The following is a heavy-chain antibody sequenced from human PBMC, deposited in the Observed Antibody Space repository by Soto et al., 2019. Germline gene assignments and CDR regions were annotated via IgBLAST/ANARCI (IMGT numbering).Heavy chain of an antibody. J-gene: IGHJ4*02. Sequence: QLQLQESGPGLVKPSETLSLTCTVSGGSITSSSYYWGWIRQPPGKGLEWIGSIYYSGNTYYTPSLKTRVTISVDTSKMQFSLKLSSVTAADTAVYYCAREGGRYCSGGSCQVDYWGQGTLVTVSS. D-gene: IGHD2-15*01. CDR1: GGSITSSSYY. CDR2: IYYSGNT. V-gene: IGHV4-39*02. CDR3: AREGGRYCSGGSCQVDY.